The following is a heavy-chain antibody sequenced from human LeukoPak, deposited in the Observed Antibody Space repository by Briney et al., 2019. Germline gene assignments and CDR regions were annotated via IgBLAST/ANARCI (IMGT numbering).Heavy chain of an antibody. CDR2: VYYSGST. Sequence: SETLSLTCTVSGDSIRSYHWTWIRQPPGGGLERIGYVYYSGSTNYNPSLKSRVSISLDTSNNQFSLRLSSLTAADTAIYYCATYTRHCSGGTCYSIDYWGQGTLVTVSS. V-gene: IGHV4-59*08. D-gene: IGHD2-15*01. J-gene: IGHJ4*02. CDR3: ATYTRHCSGGTCYSIDY. CDR1: GDSIRSYH.